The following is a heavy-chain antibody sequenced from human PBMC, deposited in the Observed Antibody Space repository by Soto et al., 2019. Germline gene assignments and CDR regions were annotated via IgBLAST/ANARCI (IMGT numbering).Heavy chain of an antibody. Sequence: VQLVESGGGLVQPGGSLRLSCAASGFTLSRYWVHWVRQVPGKGLVWVSRINTDGSTTNYADSVKGRFTVSRDNAKNTVYLHMNSLRAEDTAVYYCTRDTTGPDAHWGQGTLVTVSS. CDR3: TRDTTGPDAH. V-gene: IGHV3-74*01. CDR2: INTDGSTT. D-gene: IGHD1-1*01. CDR1: GFTLSRYW. J-gene: IGHJ4*02.